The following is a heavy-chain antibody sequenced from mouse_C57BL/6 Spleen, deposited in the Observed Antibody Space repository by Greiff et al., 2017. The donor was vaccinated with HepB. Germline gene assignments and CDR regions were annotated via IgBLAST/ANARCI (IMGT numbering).Heavy chain of an antibody. Sequence: VQLQQSGAELARPGASVKLSCKASGYTFTSYGISWVKQRTGQGLEWIGEIYPRSGNTYYNEKFKGKATLTADKSSSTAYMELRSLTAEDSAVYFCARDITTVVAYYFDYWGQGTTLTVSS. CDR2: IYPRSGNT. CDR1: GYTFTSYG. D-gene: IGHD1-1*01. V-gene: IGHV1-81*01. CDR3: ARDITTVVAYYFDY. J-gene: IGHJ2*01.